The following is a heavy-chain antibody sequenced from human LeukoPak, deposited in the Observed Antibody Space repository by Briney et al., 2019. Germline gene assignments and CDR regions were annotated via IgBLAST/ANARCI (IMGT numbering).Heavy chain of an antibody. D-gene: IGHD5-24*01. CDR3: LKGGWATIGPPKG. V-gene: IGHV3-64D*06. Sequence: PGGSLRLSCSAAGFTFRSHATHWVRQAPGRGLEYVSTINDDGGLTYYADSVKGRFTISRDNSKNTVYLQMNNLRPDDSAVYHCLKGGWATIGPPKGWGQGTQVSVSS. J-gene: IGHJ4*02. CDR1: GFTFRSHA. CDR2: INDDGGLT.